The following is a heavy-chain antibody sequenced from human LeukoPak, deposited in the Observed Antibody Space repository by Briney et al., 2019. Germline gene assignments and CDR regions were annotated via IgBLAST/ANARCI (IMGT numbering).Heavy chain of an antibody. V-gene: IGHV3-23*01. CDR1: GFTFSSYA. D-gene: IGHD2-2*01. Sequence: GGSLRLSCAASGFTFSSYAMNWVRQAPGEGLEWVSVISVSGSSTSYADSVKGRFTISRDNSKNTLYLQMNSLRAEDTAVYYCARGLGYCSSSSCRGSFDSWGQGTLVTVSS. CDR3: ARGLGYCSSSSCRGSFDS. CDR2: ISVSGSST. J-gene: IGHJ4*02.